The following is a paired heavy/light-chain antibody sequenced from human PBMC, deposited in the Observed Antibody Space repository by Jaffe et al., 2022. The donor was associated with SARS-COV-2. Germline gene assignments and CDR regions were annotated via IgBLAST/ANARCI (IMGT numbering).Light chain of an antibody. CDR2: GAS. J-gene: IGKJ2*01. CDR1: QTVSSNY. Sequence: EIVLTQSPGTLSLSPGERATLSCRASQTVSSNYLAWYQQKPGQAPRLLIYGASSRATDIPDRFSGSGSGTDFTLTISRLEPEDFAVYYCQQCGDSPPYTFGQGTKLEIK. CDR3: QQCGDSPPYT. V-gene: IGKV3-20*01.
Heavy chain of an antibody. V-gene: IGHV4-30-4*01. CDR1: GGSISSGDYY. CDR3: ARMAVDTTMIWPEGIGLDY. J-gene: IGHJ4*02. Sequence: QVQLQESGPGLVKPSQTLSLTCTVSGGSISSGDYYWSWIRQPPGKGLEWIGYIYYSGSTYYNPSLRSRVTISADTSKNQFSLKLSSVTAADTAVYYCARMAVDTTMIWPEGIGLDYWGQGTLVTVSS. CDR2: IYYSGST. D-gene: IGHD5-18*01.